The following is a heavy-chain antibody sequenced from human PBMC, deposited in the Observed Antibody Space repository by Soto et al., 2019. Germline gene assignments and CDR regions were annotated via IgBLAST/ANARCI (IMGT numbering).Heavy chain of an antibody. V-gene: IGHV3-23*01. CDR3: AKGVPGIAVAGTGYFQH. CDR2: ISGSGDST. CDR1: GFTFSSYA. D-gene: IGHD6-19*01. J-gene: IGHJ1*01. Sequence: GGSLRLSCAASGFTFSSYAMSWVRQAPGKGLEWVSGISGSGDSTYYADSVKGRFTISRDNSRKTVYLQMNSLRAEDTAVYYCAKGVPGIAVAGTGYFQHWGQGTLVTVSS.